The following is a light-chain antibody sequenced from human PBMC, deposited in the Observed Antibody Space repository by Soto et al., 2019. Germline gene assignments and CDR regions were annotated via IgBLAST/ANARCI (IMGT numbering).Light chain of an antibody. CDR2: EVI. CDR3: SSYAGSNRRV. V-gene: IGLV2-8*01. CDR1: SSDVGGYNY. Sequence: QSALTQPPSASGSPGQSVTISCTGTSSDVGGYNYVSWYQQHPGKAPKLMIYEVIKRPSGVPDRFSGSKSGNTASLTVSGLEAEDEADYYCSSYAGSNRRVFGGGPKLTVL. J-gene: IGLJ2*01.